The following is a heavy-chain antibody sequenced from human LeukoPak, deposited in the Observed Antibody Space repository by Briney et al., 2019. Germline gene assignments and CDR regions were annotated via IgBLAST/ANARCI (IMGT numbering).Heavy chain of an antibody. D-gene: IGHD6-13*01. V-gene: IGHV4-31*03. J-gene: IGHJ3*02. Sequence: PSETLSLTCTVSGGSISSGGYYWSWIRQHPGKGLEWIGYIYYSGSTYYNPSLESRVTISVDTSKNQFSLKLSSVTAADTAVYYCARRRSIAAAGRRWNAFDIWGQGTMVTVSS. CDR1: GGSISSGGYY. CDR3: ARRRSIAAAGRRWNAFDI. CDR2: IYYSGST.